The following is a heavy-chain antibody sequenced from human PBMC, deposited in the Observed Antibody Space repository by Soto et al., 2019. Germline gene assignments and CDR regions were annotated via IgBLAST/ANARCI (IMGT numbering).Heavy chain of an antibody. CDR1: GGSISSGGYY. CDR2: IYCSGST. V-gene: IGHV4-31*03. J-gene: IGHJ2*01. CDR3: ARVVNDYSNYYRLKYWYFDL. D-gene: IGHD4-4*01. Sequence: QVQLQESGPGLVKPSQTLSLTCTVSGGSISSGGYYWSWIRQHPGKGLEWIGYIYCSGSTYYNPSLKSRVTISVDTSKNQFSLKLSSVTAADTDVYYCARVVNDYSNYYRLKYWYFDLWGRGTLVTVSS.